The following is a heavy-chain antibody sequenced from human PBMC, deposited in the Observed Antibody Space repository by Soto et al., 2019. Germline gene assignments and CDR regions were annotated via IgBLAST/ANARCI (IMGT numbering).Heavy chain of an antibody. CDR1: GFTVSSNY. Sequence: EVQLVESGGGLIQPGGSLRLSCAASGFTVSSNYMSWVRQAPGKGLEWVSVIYSGGSTYYADSVKGRFTISRDNSKNTLYLQVNSLRAEDTAVYYGTIDRVDSGYPEDFQHWGKGTLVTVSS. CDR2: IYSGGST. J-gene: IGHJ1*01. V-gene: IGHV3-53*01. CDR3: TIDRVDSGYPEDFQH. D-gene: IGHD3-22*01.